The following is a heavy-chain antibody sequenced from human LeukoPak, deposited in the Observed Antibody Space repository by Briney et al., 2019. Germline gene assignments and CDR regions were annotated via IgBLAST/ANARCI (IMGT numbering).Heavy chain of an antibody. CDR3: AREVVPAAIGGDAFDI. J-gene: IGHJ3*02. Sequence: PGGSLRLFCAASGFTFSSYAMHWVRQAPGKGLEWVAVISYDGSNKYYADSVKGRFTISRDNSKNTLYLQMNSLRAEDTAVYYCAREVVPAAIGGDAFDIWGQGTMVTVSS. V-gene: IGHV3-30-3*01. CDR2: ISYDGSNK. D-gene: IGHD2-2*02. CDR1: GFTFSSYA.